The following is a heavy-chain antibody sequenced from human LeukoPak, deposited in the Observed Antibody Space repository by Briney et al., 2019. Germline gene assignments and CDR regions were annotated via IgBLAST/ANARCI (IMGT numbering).Heavy chain of an antibody. J-gene: IGHJ4*02. D-gene: IGHD1-26*01. V-gene: IGHV3-23*01. Sequence: QTGGSLRLSCAASGFTFSSYWMHWVRQAPGKGLEWVSAISGSGGSTYYADSVKGRFTISRDNSKNTLYLQMNSLRAEDTAVYYCAKDPPRGWRATLGRDYYFDYWGQGTLVTVSS. CDR2: ISGSGGST. CDR3: AKDPPRGWRATLGRDYYFDY. CDR1: GFTFSSYW.